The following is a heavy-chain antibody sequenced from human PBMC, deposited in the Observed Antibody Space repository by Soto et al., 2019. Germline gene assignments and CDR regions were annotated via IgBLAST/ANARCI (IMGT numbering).Heavy chain of an antibody. V-gene: IGHV3-74*01. J-gene: IGHJ4*02. CDR3: ARGPSGCFGYDY. CDR2: INSGASTT. Sequence: PGGSLRLSCAASGFTFSSSWMHWVRQAPGKGLVWVSRINSGASTTNYADSVKGRFTISRDNAKNTLYLQMDSLTAEDTAVYYWARGPSGCFGYDYWGRGTRVTVSS. CDR1: GFTFSSSW. D-gene: IGHD6-19*01.